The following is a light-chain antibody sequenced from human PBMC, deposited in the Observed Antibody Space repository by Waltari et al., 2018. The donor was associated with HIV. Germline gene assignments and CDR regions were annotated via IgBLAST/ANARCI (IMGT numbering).Light chain of an antibody. J-gene: IGLJ1*01. CDR3: NSRDSSDNYV. Sequence: SSELTQDPAVSVALGQTVRITCQGDSLRSYYASWYQQKPGQAPVLVIYGKNNRPSGIPDRFSGSSSGNTASLTITGAQAEDEADYYCNSRDSSDNYVFGTGTKLTVL. CDR1: SLRSYY. V-gene: IGLV3-19*01. CDR2: GKN.